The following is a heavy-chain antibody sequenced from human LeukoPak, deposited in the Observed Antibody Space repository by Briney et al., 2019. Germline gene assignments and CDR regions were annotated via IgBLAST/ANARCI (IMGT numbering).Heavy chain of an antibody. V-gene: IGHV4-4*07. CDR2: IYTSGST. CDR3: ARGGVGATFDY. CDR1: GGSISSYY. D-gene: IGHD1-26*01. Sequence: SETLSLICTVSGGSISSYYGSWIRQPAGEGLEWIGRIYTSGSTNYNPSLRSRVTISVDKSKNQFSLKPSSVTAADTAVYYCARGGVGATFDYWGQGTLVAVSS. J-gene: IGHJ4*02.